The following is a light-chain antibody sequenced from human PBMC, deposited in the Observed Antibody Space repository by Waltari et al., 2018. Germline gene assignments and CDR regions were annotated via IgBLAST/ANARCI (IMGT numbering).Light chain of an antibody. CDR3: QQYKSWPLT. Sequence: EIVMTQSPATLSVSPGERVTLSCRASQSLGSFLAWHQQKLGQAPRLLISGISTRATGIPARFSGSGSGTDFTLTISSLESEDFAVYYCQQYKSWPLTFGPGTKVDIK. J-gene: IGKJ3*01. CDR2: GIS. CDR1: QSLGSF. V-gene: IGKV3-15*01.